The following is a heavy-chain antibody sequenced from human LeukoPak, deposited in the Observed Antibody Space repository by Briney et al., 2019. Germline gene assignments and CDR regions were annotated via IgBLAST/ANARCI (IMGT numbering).Heavy chain of an antibody. CDR3: ARDLHYDILTGYNY. Sequence: APVKVSCKASGYTFTGYYMHWVRQAPGQGLEWMGWINPNSGGTNYAQKFQGRVTMTRDTSISTAYMELSRLRSDDTAVYYCARDLHYDILTGYNYWGQGTLVTVSS. CDR2: INPNSGGT. J-gene: IGHJ4*02. V-gene: IGHV1-2*02. D-gene: IGHD3-9*01. CDR1: GYTFTGYY.